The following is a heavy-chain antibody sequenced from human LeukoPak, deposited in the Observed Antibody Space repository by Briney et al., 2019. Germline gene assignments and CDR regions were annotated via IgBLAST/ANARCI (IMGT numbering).Heavy chain of an antibody. V-gene: IGHV3-64D*06. CDR2: ISSNGGST. CDR3: VTDRRGILVRGTTFDY. CDR1: GFTFNSHA. Sequence: GGSLRLSCSASGFTFNSHAMHWVRQAPGKGLDYVSAISSNGGSTYYADSVKGRFTISRDNSKNTLYLQMSSLRAEDTAVYYCVTDRRGILVRGTTFDYWGQGTLVTVSS. D-gene: IGHD3-10*01. J-gene: IGHJ4*02.